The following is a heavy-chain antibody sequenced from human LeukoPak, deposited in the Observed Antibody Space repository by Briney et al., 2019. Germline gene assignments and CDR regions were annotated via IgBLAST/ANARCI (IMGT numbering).Heavy chain of an antibody. D-gene: IGHD4-17*01. CDR2: FYPEDGET. J-gene: IGHJ3*02. Sequence: ASVKVSCKVSGYTLTELSMHWVRQAPGKGLEWMGGFYPEDGETIYAQKFQGRVTMTEDTSTDTAYMELSSLRSDDTAVYYCARLGKGDYGDFLDRYAFDIWGQGTMVTVSS. V-gene: IGHV1-24*01. CDR3: ARLGKGDYGDFLDRYAFDI. CDR1: GYTLTELS.